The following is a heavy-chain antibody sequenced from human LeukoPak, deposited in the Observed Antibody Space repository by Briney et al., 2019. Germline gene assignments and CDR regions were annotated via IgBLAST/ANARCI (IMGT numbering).Heavy chain of an antibody. CDR1: GYMFTDYH. V-gene: IGHV1-2*02. CDR3: ARAPSGVYDFWSGYWSLPVDNWFDP. J-gene: IGHJ5*02. Sequence: GASVKVSCKASGYMFTDYHIHWVRQAPGQGLEWMGWINPKSGGTNYAQKFQGRVTMTRDTSISTAYMELSRLRSDDTAVYYCARAPSGVYDFWSGYWSLPVDNWFDPWGQGTLVTVSS. D-gene: IGHD3-3*01. CDR2: INPKSGGT.